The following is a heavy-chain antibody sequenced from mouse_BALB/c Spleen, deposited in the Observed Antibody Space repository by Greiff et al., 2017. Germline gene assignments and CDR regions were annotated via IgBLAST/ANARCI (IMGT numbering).Heavy chain of an antibody. J-gene: IGHJ3*01. CDR1: GFTFSSYG. CDR3: ARLDTTKFAY. CDR2: ISSGGSYT. Sequence: EVQRVESGGDLVKPGGSLKLSCAASGFTFSSYGMSWVRQTPDKRLEWVATISSGGSYTYYPDSVKGRFTISRDNAKNTLYLQMSSLKSEDTAMYYCARLDTTKFAYWGQGTLVTVSA. D-gene: IGHD2-3*01. V-gene: IGHV5-6*01.